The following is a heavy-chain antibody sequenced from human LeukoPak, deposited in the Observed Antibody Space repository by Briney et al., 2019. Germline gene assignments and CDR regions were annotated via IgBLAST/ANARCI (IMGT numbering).Heavy chain of an antibody. J-gene: IGHJ5*02. CDR2: IIPIFGTA. CDR3: ARVQWELQNNWFDP. CDR1: GGTFSSYA. Sequence: VASVKVSCKASGGTFSSYAISWVRQAPGQGLEWTGGIIPIFGTANYAQKFQGRVTITADESTSTAYMELSSLRSEDTAVYYCARVQWELQNNWFDPWGQGTPVTVSS. V-gene: IGHV1-69*13. D-gene: IGHD1-26*01.